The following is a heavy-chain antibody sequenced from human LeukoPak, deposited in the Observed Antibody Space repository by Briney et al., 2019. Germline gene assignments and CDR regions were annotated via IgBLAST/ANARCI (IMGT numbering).Heavy chain of an antibody. D-gene: IGHD4-17*01. J-gene: IGHJ6*02. CDR1: GFTFNRCW. CDR3: AKKGVGYGDYYYFYAMDV. Sequence: PGGSLRLSCVVSGFTFNRCWMNWVRQAPGKGLEWVAHINPDGRDTYYVDSVKGRFTISRDNSKNTLFLQMNSLRAEDTAVYYCAKKGVGYGDYYYFYAMDVWGQGTTVTVSS. V-gene: IGHV3-7*03. CDR2: INPDGRDT.